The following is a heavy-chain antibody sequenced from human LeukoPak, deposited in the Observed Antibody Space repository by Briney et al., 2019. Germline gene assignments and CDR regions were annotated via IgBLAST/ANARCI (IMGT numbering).Heavy chain of an antibody. V-gene: IGHV3-23*01. CDR2: ISGSGGRT. Sequence: SLRLSCAGSGVTFSSYARSSVRQTPGKGLEWVSGISGSGGRTSYADSVKGRFTISRDNSKNTLYLQVNSLRAEDTAVYYCARVIAARERAWFGELRLYYYSYIDVWGKGTTVTIFS. CDR1: GVTFSSYA. J-gene: IGHJ6*03. CDR3: ARVIAARERAWFGELRLYYYSYIDV. D-gene: IGHD3-10*01.